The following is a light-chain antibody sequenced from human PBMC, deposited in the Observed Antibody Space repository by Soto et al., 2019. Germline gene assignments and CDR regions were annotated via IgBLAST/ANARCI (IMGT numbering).Light chain of an antibody. V-gene: IGKV1-9*01. J-gene: IGKJ2*01. CDR1: QGISNY. Sequence: IQLTQSPSSLSASVGDGVTITCRASQGISNYLAWYRQKPGEAPKLLIYAASTLQSGVPSRFSGSGSGTDFTLTISSLQPEDFATYYCQHANRYPPYTFGQGTKLDIK. CDR2: AAS. CDR3: QHANRYPPYT.